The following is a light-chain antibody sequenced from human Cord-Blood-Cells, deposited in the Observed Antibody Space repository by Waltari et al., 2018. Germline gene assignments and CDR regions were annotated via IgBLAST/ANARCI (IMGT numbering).Light chain of an antibody. CDR2: CAS. Sequence: DIVMTQSPDSLAVSLGERATINCKSSQSVLYSTNIKNYIAWYQRKPGQPPELLIYCASTRETWVPDLFSGSGSGADFTLSIRSLQAEDVAGDDGQQYYSTPQSFGQGTKVEIK. V-gene: IGKV4-1*01. CDR1: QSVLYSTNIKNY. CDR3: QQYYSTPQS. J-gene: IGKJ1*01.